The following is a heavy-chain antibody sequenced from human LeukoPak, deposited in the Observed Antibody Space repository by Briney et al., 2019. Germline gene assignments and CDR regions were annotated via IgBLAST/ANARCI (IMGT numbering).Heavy chain of an antibody. CDR3: ARDRSSTYFDY. CDR2: ILYDGSNK. D-gene: IGHD2-2*01. J-gene: IGHJ4*02. Sequence: GRSLRLSCAASGFTFSSYGMHWVRQAPGKGLEWVAVILYDGSNKYYADSVKGRFTISRDNSKNTLYLQMDSLRAEDTAVYYCARDRSSTYFDYWAQGTPVTVSS. CDR1: GFTFSSYG. V-gene: IGHV3-30*03.